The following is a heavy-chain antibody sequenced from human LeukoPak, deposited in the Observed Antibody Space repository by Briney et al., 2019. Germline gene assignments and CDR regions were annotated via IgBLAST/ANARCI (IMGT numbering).Heavy chain of an antibody. J-gene: IGHJ6*03. CDR2: IYTSGST. CDR3: ARKEVVYNYYYYMDV. V-gene: IGHV4-4*07. CDR1: GGSISSYY. Sequence: PSQTLSFTCTVSGGSISSYYWSWIRQPAGKGLEWIGRIYTSGSTNYNPSLKSRVTMSVDTSKNQFSLKLSSVTAADTAVYYCARKEVVYNYYYYMDVWGKGTTVTVSS. D-gene: IGHD2-21*01.